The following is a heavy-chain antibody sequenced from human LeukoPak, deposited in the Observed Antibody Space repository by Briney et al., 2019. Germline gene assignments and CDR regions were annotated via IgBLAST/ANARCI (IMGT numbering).Heavy chain of an antibody. Sequence: GGSLRLSCAASGFTFSSYGMHWVRQAPGKGLEWVAVISYDGSNKYYADSVKGRFTISRDNSKNTLYLQMNSLRAEDTAVYYCAKGAITFGGVIVQYFDYWGQGTLVTVSS. CDR3: AKGAITFGGVIVQYFDY. V-gene: IGHV3-30*18. CDR2: ISYDGSNK. D-gene: IGHD3-16*02. CDR1: GFTFSSYG. J-gene: IGHJ4*02.